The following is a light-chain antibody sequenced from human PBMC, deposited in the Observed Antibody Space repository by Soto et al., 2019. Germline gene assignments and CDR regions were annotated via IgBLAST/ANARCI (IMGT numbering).Light chain of an antibody. V-gene: IGKV1-5*01. CDR2: DAS. CDR3: QQYNSYSPWT. J-gene: IGKJ1*01. Sequence: DIQMTQSPSTLSASVGDRVTITCRASQSVSNWLAWYQQKPGKAPKLLIYDASTLESGVPSRFSGSGFGTEFTLTISSLQPDDFATYYCQQYNSYSPWTFGQGTKVYIK. CDR1: QSVSNW.